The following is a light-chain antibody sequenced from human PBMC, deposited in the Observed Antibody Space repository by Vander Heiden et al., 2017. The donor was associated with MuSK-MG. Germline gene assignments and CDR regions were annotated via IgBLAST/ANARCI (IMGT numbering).Light chain of an antibody. CDR3: QQDNKCPGT. CDR1: QSIRSS. Sequence: EIVMTQTPATLSVSPGERATLSCRASQSIRSSLAWYQQKPGQAPRLLIYGASTRATGIPARFSGSGSGTEFTLTITGLQSEDFAVYYCQQDNKCPGTFGLGTKVEIK. J-gene: IGKJ1*01. V-gene: IGKV3-15*01. CDR2: GAS.